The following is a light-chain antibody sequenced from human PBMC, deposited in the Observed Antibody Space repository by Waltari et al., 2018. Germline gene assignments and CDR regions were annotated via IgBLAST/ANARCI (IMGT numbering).Light chain of an antibody. J-gene: IGKJ5*01. V-gene: IGKV3-11*01. CDR2: DAS. CDR1: QSVGSF. CDR3: QQRSNWPRIT. Sequence: EXXLXQSPXTLSLSPGERATLSCRASQSVGSFLAWYQQNPGQAPRLLIYDASNRATGIPARFSGXGSXTDFXXXXXXXXXXXXXXYYCQQRSNWPRITFGQGTRLEI.